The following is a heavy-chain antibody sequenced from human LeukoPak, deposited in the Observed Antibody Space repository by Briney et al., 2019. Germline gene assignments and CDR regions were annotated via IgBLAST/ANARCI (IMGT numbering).Heavy chain of an antibody. CDR3: ARLTALAGHRGAFDI. J-gene: IGHJ3*02. CDR2: SYYNGYT. V-gene: IGHV4-39*01. D-gene: IGHD6-19*01. CDR1: GGSIGGHTFY. Sequence: SETLSLTCNVSGGSIGGHTFYWDWMRQPPGEGLEWLAPSYYNGYTFYNPSLKSRLAISIDMSKSQFSLHLSSVTAADTAIYYCARLTALAGHRGAFDIWGPGTMVTVSS.